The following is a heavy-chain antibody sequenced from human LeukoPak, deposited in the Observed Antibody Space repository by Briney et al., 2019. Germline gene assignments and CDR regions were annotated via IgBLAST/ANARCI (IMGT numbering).Heavy chain of an antibody. CDR3: AKDKAVAGRGLDHFDF. CDR2: TRDKANRYTT. CDR1: GFTFSDHY. V-gene: IGHV3-72*01. J-gene: IGHJ4*02. Sequence: GGSLRLSCAASGFTFSDHYMDWVRQAPGKGLEWVGRTRDKANRYTTEYAASVKGRFTISRDDSKNSLYLQMNSLKTEDTAVYYCAKDKAVAGRGLDHFDFWGQGTLVTVSS. D-gene: IGHD6-19*01.